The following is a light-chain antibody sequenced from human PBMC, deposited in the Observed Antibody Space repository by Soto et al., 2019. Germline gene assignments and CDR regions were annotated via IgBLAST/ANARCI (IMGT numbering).Light chain of an antibody. CDR3: QQRINWPLT. J-gene: IGKJ4*01. Sequence: EIVLTQSPATLSLSPGERATLSCRASQSVSSYLAWYQQKPDQAPRLLIYDASNRATGIPARFSGSGSGTDFTLTISSLEPEDFAVYYCQQRINWPLTFGGGTKMEIK. CDR1: QSVSSY. CDR2: DAS. V-gene: IGKV3-11*01.